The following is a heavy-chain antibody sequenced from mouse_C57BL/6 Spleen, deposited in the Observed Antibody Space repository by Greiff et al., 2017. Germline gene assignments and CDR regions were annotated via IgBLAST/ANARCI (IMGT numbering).Heavy chain of an antibody. J-gene: IGHJ2*01. CDR3: TRRTVVALDW. Sequence: QVHVKQSGAELVRPGASVTLSCKASGYTFTDSEMHWVKPTPVPGLEWIGAIDPETGGTAYNQNFKGKAILSADKSTSTAYMELRSLTSEDASIYYCTRRTVVALDWWGQGTTLTVSS. D-gene: IGHD1-1*01. CDR1: GYTFTDSE. CDR2: IDPETGGT. V-gene: IGHV1-15*01.